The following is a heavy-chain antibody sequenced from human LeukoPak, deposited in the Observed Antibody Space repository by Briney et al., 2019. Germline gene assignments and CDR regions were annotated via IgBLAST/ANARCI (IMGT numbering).Heavy chain of an antibody. CDR1: GGSISSSSYY. CDR3: ATGTTVVTGSYFQH. CDR2: IYTSGST. Sequence: KASETLSLTCTVSGGSISSSSYYWGWIRQPPGKGLEWIGYIYTSGSTNYNPSLKSRVTISVDTSKNQFSLKLSSVTAADTAVYYCATGTTVVTGSYFQHWGQGTLVTVSS. D-gene: IGHD4-23*01. V-gene: IGHV4-61*05. J-gene: IGHJ1*01.